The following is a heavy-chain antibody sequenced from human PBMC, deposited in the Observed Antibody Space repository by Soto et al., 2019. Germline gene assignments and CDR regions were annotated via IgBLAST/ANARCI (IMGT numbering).Heavy chain of an antibody. Sequence: GESLKISCKGSGYSFTSYWISWVRQMPGKGLEWMGRIDPSDSYTNYSPSFQGHVTISADKSISTAYLQWSSLKASDTAMYYCARQGFSKHYFYDADVWGQGTTVTVSS. V-gene: IGHV5-10-1*01. J-gene: IGHJ6*02. CDR1: GYSFTSYW. CDR2: IDPSDSYT. D-gene: IGHD6-13*01. CDR3: ARQGFSKHYFYDADV.